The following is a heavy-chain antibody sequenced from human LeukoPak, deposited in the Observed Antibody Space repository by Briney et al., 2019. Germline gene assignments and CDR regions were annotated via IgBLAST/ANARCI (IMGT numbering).Heavy chain of an antibody. CDR3: ARDKWGGFDY. D-gene: IGHD7-27*01. Sequence: AGGSLRLSCAASGFTFNSYEMNWVRQAPGKGLEWVSYISSSGSTIYYADSVKGRFTISRDNAKNSLYLQMNSLRAEDTAVYYCARDKWGGFDYWGQGTLGTVAS. CDR2: ISSSGSTI. V-gene: IGHV3-48*03. CDR1: GFTFNSYE. J-gene: IGHJ4*02.